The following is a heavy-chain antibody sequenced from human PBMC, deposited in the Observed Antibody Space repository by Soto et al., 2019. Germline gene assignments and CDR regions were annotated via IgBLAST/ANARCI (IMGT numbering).Heavy chain of an antibody. CDR2: INPNSGDT. Sequence: ASVKVSCKASGYTFTGYYMHWVRQAPGQGLEWMGWINPNSGDTNYAQKFQGRVTMTRDTSISTAYMDLSRLRSDDTAVYYCARVRTYYYDSGSFDYWGQGTLVTVSS. J-gene: IGHJ4*02. CDR3: ARVRTYYYDSGSFDY. V-gene: IGHV1-2*02. CDR1: GYTFTGYY. D-gene: IGHD3-22*01.